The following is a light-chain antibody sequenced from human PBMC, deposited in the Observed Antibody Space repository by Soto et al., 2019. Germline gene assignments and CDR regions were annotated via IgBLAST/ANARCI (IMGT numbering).Light chain of an antibody. CDR3: QQHNSYPIT. V-gene: IGKV1-9*01. Sequence: DIQLTQSPSFLSASVGDRVTITCRASQGISSYLAWYQQKPGKAPKLLIYAASTLQSGVPSRFSGIGSGTEFTLTISSLQPEDFATYYCQQHNSYPITFGGGTKVEIK. CDR1: QGISSY. J-gene: IGKJ4*01. CDR2: AAS.